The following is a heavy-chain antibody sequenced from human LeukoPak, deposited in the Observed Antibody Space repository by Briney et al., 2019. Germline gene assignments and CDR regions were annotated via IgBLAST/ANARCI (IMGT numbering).Heavy chain of an antibody. D-gene: IGHD3-3*01. CDR2: MNPNSGNT. CDR1: GYTFTSND. CDR3: ARGAPLEWVYNWFDP. J-gene: IGHJ5*02. Sequence: ASVKASCKASGYTFTSNDINWVRQAPGQGLEWMGWMNPNSGNTGYAQKFQGRVTITRNTSISTAYMELSSLRSEDTAVYYCARGAPLEWVYNWFDPWGQGTLVTVSS. V-gene: IGHV1-8*03.